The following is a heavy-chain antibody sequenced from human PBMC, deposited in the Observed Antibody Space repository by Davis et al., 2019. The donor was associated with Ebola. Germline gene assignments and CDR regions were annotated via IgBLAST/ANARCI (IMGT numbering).Heavy chain of an antibody. CDR3: ARHSGSYGYNFDY. J-gene: IGHJ4*02. D-gene: IGHD1-26*01. Sequence: SETLSLTCAVYGGSFSGFHWNWIRQPPGKGLDWIGEINHRGSTSYNPSLKSRVTISLDTSKNQFSLRLTSVTAADTAVYYCARHSGSYGYNFDYWGRGTLVTVSS. V-gene: IGHV4-34*01. CDR2: INHRGST. CDR1: GGSFSGFH.